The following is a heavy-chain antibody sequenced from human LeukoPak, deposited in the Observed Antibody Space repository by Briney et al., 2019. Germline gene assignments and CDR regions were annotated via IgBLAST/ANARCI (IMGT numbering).Heavy chain of an antibody. J-gene: IGHJ4*02. CDR2: IYYSGST. V-gene: IGHV4-39*07. CDR3: ASLVGATPNDY. Sequence: SETLSLTCTVSGGSISSSSYYWGWIRQPPGKGLEWIGSIYYSGSTYYNPSLKSRVTISVDTSKNQFSLKLSSVTAADTAVYYCASLVGATPNDYWGQGTLVTVSS. D-gene: IGHD1-26*01. CDR1: GGSISSSSYY.